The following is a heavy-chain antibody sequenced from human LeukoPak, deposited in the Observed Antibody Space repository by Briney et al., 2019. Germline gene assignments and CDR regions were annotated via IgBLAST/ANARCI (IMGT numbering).Heavy chain of an antibody. V-gene: IGHV1-2*02. CDR2: ITLNSGGT. J-gene: IGHJ6*02. CDR1: RYTFTGYY. Sequence: ASLKVSCKASRYTFTGYYMHWVRQAPGQALEWIGGITLNSGGTNYAQKFQGRVTMTRDTSISTAYMELSRLRSDDTAVYYCARAASIAARYYYYGMDVWGQGTTVTVSS. CDR3: ARAASIAARYYYYGMDV. D-gene: IGHD6-6*01.